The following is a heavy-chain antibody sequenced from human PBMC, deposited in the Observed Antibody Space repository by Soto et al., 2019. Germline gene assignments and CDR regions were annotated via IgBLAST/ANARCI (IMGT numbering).Heavy chain of an antibody. D-gene: IGHD1-26*01. Sequence: PGESLKISCKGSGYSFTSYWIGWVRQMPGKGLEWMGIIYPGDSDTRYSPSFQGQVTISADKSISTAYLQWSSLKASDTAMYYCARHVTSVSYYGEEVFDYWGQGTLVTVSS. CDR2: IYPGDSDT. J-gene: IGHJ4*02. V-gene: IGHV5-51*01. CDR3: ARHVTSVSYYGEEVFDY. CDR1: GYSFTSYW.